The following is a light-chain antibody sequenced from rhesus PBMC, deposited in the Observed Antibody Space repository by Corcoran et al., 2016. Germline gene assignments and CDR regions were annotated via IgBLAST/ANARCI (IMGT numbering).Light chain of an antibody. CDR3: QQYSNWPLT. CDR1: QSVSSS. CDR2: DAS. J-gene: IGKJ4*01. V-gene: IGKV3-42*02. Sequence: EIVLTQSPATLSLSPGERATLSCRASQSVSSSLAWYQQKPGQAPRLLINDASSRATGIPDRFRGIGSGTDFTLTISSLVPEEVGVYYCQQYSNWPLTFGGGTKVELK.